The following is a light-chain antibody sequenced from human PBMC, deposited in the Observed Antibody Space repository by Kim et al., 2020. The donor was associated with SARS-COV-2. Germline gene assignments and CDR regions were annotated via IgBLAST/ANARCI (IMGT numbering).Light chain of an antibody. CDR1: RVGDKY. V-gene: IGLV3-1*01. Sequence: VSPGQTVSISCSGERVGDKYAFWYQQRSGQSPVLGIYQGDKRPSGIPARFSGFLSGNTATLTISGTQPMDEADYYCQAWDSSTAIFGGGTQLTVL. J-gene: IGLJ2*01. CDR2: QGD. CDR3: QAWDSSTAI.